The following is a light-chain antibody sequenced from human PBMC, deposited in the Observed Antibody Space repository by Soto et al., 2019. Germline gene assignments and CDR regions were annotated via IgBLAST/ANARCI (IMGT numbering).Light chain of an antibody. CDR2: GAI. CDR1: SSNIGSNT. J-gene: IGLJ3*02. Sequence: QSVLTQPPSASGTPGQRVTISCSGSSSNIGSNTVHWYQQLPGTAPKLLIHGAIHRPSGVPDRFSGSRSGTSASLAISGLQSEDEADYYCTAWDDSLNGCVFGGGTKLTVL. V-gene: IGLV1-44*01. CDR3: TAWDDSLNGCV.